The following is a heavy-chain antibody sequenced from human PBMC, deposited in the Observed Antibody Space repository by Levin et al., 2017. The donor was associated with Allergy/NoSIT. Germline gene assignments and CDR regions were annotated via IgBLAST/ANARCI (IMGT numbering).Heavy chain of an antibody. CDR1: GFTFSSYE. CDR2: ISSTGSTI. CDR3: ARQLGNFWSGYNYFDY. Sequence: PCAASGFTFSSYEMNWVRRAPGKGLEWVSYISSTGSTIYSADSVKGRFTISRDNAKNSLYLHINSLRAEDTAVYYCARQLGNFWSGYNYFDYWGQGTLVTVSS. V-gene: IGHV3-48*03. D-gene: IGHD3-3*01. J-gene: IGHJ4*02.